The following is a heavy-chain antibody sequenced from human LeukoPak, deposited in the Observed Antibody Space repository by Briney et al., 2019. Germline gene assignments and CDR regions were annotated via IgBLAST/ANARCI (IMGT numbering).Heavy chain of an antibody. CDR1: GFTFGDYA. V-gene: IGHV3-23*01. J-gene: IGHJ4*02. Sequence: PGGSLRLSCVASGFTFGDYAMGWVRQAPGKGLEWVSANTNSGGSTYYADSVKGRFTISRDNSENTLYLQMNSLRVEDTAVYYCVKEGFTPHFDYWGQGTLVTVSS. CDR3: VKEGFTPHFDY. CDR2: NTNSGGST.